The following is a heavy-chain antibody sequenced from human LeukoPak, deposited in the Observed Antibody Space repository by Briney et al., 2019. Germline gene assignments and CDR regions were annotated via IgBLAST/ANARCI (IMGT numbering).Heavy chain of an antibody. CDR1: GYTFTGYN. J-gene: IGHJ5*02. CDR2: MNPNSGNT. V-gene: IGHV1-8*03. D-gene: IGHD3-22*01. CDR3: ARLGEDYYDSSGLNP. Sequence: ASVKVSCEASGYTFTGYNIHWVRQAPGQGLEWMGWMNPNSGNTGYAQKFQGRVTITRNTSISTAYMELSSLRSEDTAVYYCARLGEDYYDSSGLNPWGQGTLVTVSS.